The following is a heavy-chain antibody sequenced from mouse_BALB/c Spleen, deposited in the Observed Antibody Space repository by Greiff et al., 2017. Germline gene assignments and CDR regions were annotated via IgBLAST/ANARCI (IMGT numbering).Heavy chain of an antibody. CDR3: ARDRGVYAMDY. J-gene: IGHJ4*01. CDR1: GFTFSDYY. D-gene: IGHD3-1*01. V-gene: IGHV5-4*02. CDR2: ISDGGSYT. Sequence: EVQLVESGGGLVKPGGSLKLSCAASGFTFSDYYMYWVRQTPEKRLEWVATISDGGSYTYYPDSVKGRFTISRDNAKNNLYLQMSSLKSEDTAMYYCARDRGVYAMDYWGQGTSVTVSS.